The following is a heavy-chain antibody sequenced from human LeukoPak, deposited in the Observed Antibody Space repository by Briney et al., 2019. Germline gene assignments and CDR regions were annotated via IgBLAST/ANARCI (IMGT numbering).Heavy chain of an antibody. V-gene: IGHV1-46*01. D-gene: IGHD2-15*01. Sequence: ASVKVSCKASGYTFTNYYMHWVRQAPGQGLEWMGVMNPSGGDTNYAQKFQGRVTMTRDTSISTAYMELSSLRSEDTAVYYCARGRSIYCSGGSCYPADFVYWGQGTLVTVSS. CDR1: GYTFTNYY. J-gene: IGHJ4*02. CDR3: ARGRSIYCSGGSCYPADFVY. CDR2: MNPSGGDT.